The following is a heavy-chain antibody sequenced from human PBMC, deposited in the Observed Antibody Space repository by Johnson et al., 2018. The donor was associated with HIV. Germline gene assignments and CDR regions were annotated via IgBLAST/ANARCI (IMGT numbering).Heavy chain of an antibody. V-gene: IGHV3-74*01. D-gene: IGHD5-18*01. J-gene: IGHJ3*02. CDR1: GFTFSTNW. Sequence: EVQLVESGGDLVQPGGSLRLSCVGSGFTFSTNWMHWVRQAPGKGLVWVSRINSDGRSTSYADSVKDRFTISRDNAKNSLYLQMNSLRAEDTAVYYCARDCSYGSNDAFDIWGQGTMVTVSS. CDR3: ARDCSYGSNDAFDI. CDR2: INSDGRST.